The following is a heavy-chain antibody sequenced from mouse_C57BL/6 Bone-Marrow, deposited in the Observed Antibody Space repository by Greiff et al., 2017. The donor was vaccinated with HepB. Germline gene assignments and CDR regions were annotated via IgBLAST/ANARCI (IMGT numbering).Heavy chain of an antibody. V-gene: IGHV5-6*01. CDR1: GFTFSSYG. D-gene: IGHD1-1*01. Sequence: EVKLVESGGDLVKPGGSLKLSCAASGFTFSSYGMSWVRQTPDKRLEWVATISSGGSYTYYPDSVKGRFTISRDNAKNTLYLQMSSLKSEDTAMYYCARDPYYYGSSGAYWGQGTLVTVSA. CDR2: ISSGGSYT. J-gene: IGHJ3*01. CDR3: ARDPYYYGSSGAY.